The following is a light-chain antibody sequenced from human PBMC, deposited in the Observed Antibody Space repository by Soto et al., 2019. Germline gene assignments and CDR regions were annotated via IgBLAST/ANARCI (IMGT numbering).Light chain of an antibody. CDR2: GNN. V-gene: IGLV1-44*01. Sequence: QSVLTQPPSASGTPGQRVTISCSGSSSNIGSNNVNWYQQLPGTAPKLLIHGNNQRPSGVPDRFSGSKSGTSASLVISGLQSEDEADYYCAAWDDRLNGVVFGGGTKLTVL. CDR1: SSNIGSNN. J-gene: IGLJ3*02. CDR3: AAWDDRLNGVV.